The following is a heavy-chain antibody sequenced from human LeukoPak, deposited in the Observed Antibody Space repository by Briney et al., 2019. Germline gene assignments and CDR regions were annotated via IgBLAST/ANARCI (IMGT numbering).Heavy chain of an antibody. D-gene: IGHD6-6*01. Sequence: ASVKVSCKPSGYTFTSFGISWVRQAPGQGLEWMGWISAYNGDTNYAHKFQGRVTMTTDTSTSTAYLEMRNLKSDDTAVYYCAREASGAARWYFDYWGQGTLVTVSS. J-gene: IGHJ4*02. V-gene: IGHV1-18*01. CDR2: ISAYNGDT. CDR1: GYTFTSFG. CDR3: AREASGAARWYFDY.